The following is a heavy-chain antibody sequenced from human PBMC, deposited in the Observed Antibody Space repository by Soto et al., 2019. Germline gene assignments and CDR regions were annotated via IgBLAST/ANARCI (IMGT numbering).Heavy chain of an antibody. CDR2: IYYSGST. V-gene: IGHV4-39*01. CDR1: GGSISSISYC. CDR3: ARLPNWFDP. Sequence: SEILSLTCTVSGGSISSISYCWVWIRQPPGKGLEWIGSIYYSGSTYYNPSLKSRVTISVDTSKNQFSLKLSSVTAADTAVYYCARLPNWFDPWGQGTLVNVSS. J-gene: IGHJ5*02.